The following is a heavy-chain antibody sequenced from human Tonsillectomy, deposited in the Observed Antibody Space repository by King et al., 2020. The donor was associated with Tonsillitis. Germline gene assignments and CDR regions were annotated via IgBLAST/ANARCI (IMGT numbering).Heavy chain of an antibody. CDR3: APEIENYLFDY. V-gene: IGHV3-30*03. J-gene: IGHJ4*02. CDR1: GFTFSSYG. D-gene: IGHD5-24*01. CDR2: ISYDGSNK. Sequence: VQLVESGGGVVQPGRSLRLSCAASGFTFSSYGMHWVRQAPGKGLEWVAVISYDGSNKYYADSVKGRFTISRDNSKNTLYLQMNSLRAVDTAVYYCAPEIENYLFDYWGQGTLVTVSS.